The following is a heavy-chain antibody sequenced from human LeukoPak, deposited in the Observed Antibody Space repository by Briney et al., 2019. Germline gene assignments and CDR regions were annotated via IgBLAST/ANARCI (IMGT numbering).Heavy chain of an antibody. J-gene: IGHJ5*02. CDR3: ARGPTDDNWFDP. V-gene: IGHV4-59*08. D-gene: IGHD1-14*01. CDR1: GGSISSYY. Sequence: PSETLSLTCTVSGGSISSYYWGWIRQPPGKGLEWIGYIYYSGSTNYNPSLKSRVTISVDTSKNQFSLKLSSVTAADTAVYYCARGPTDDNWFDPWGQGTLVTVSS. CDR2: IYYSGST.